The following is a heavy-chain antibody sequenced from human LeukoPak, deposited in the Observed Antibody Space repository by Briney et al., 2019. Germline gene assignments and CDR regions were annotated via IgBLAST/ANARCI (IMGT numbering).Heavy chain of an antibody. Sequence: SQTLSLTCTGSRGSISSGSYYWSWIRQPAGKGLEWIGRIYTSGSTNYNPSLKSRVTISVDTSKNQFSLKLSSVTAADTAVYYCARRSGSYRGFDYWGQGTLVTVSS. CDR1: RGSISSGSYY. CDR3: ARRSGSYRGFDY. V-gene: IGHV4-61*02. D-gene: IGHD1-26*01. CDR2: IYTSGST. J-gene: IGHJ4*02.